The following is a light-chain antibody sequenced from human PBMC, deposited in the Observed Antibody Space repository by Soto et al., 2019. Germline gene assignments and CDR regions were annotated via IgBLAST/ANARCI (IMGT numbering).Light chain of an antibody. Sequence: QSVLTQPRSVSGSPGQSVTLSCTGTSSDVGGYNFVSWYQHHPGKAPKLMIYNVIQRPSGVPDRFSASKSGNTASLTISGLQAEDEADYYCCSYAGSYTYVFGTGTKLTVL. CDR1: SSDVGGYNF. CDR2: NVI. J-gene: IGLJ1*01. CDR3: CSYAGSYTYV. V-gene: IGLV2-11*01.